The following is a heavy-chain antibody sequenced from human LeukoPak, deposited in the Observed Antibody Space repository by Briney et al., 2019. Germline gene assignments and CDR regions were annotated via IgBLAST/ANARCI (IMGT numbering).Heavy chain of an antibody. D-gene: IGHD1-14*01. CDR1: GGTFSRHT. CDR3: ARDSSEFRSLLFH. V-gene: IGHV1-69*13. CDR2: ITPMFGTS. J-gene: IGHJ1*01. Sequence: SVKVSCKASGGTFSRHTISWVRQSPGQGLEWMGGITPMFGTSNYAQKFRGRVTITADESTSTAYVELSSLRSEDTVVYYCARDSSEFRSLLFHWGQGTLVTVSS.